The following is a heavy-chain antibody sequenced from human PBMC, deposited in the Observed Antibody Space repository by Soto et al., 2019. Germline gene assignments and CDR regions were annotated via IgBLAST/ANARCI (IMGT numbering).Heavy chain of an antibody. CDR3: ARPLWRDDYNWGYFDL. D-gene: IGHD4-4*01. CDR2: ISYDGSNK. J-gene: IGHJ2*01. Sequence: PGGSLRLSCAASGFTFSSYAMHWVRQAPGKGLEWVAVISYDGSNKYYAGSVKGRFTISRDNSKNTLYLQMNSLRLEDTAVYYCARPLWRDDYNWGYFDLWGRGTLVTVSS. CDR1: GFTFSSYA. V-gene: IGHV3-30-3*01.